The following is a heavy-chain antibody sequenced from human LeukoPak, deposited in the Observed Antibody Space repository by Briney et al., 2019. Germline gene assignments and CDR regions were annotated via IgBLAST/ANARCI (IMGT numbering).Heavy chain of an antibody. Sequence: LSLTCTVSGGSISSYYWSWIRQPPGKGLEWVSGISWNSGSIGYADSVKGRFTISRDNAKNSLYLQMNSLRAEDMALYYCAKEGGGLYFDYWGQGTLVTVSS. CDR3: AKEGGGLYFDY. CDR1: GGSISSYY. CDR2: ISWNSGSI. D-gene: IGHD1-26*01. J-gene: IGHJ4*02. V-gene: IGHV3-9*03.